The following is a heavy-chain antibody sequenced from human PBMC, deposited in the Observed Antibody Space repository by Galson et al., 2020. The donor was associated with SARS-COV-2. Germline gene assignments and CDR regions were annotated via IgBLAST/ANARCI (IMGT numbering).Heavy chain of an antibody. CDR3: AKVGDIAVACWDY. Sequence: TGGSLRLSCAASGFTFSSYAMSWVRQAPGKGLEWVSAISGSGGSTYYADSVKGRFTISRDNSKNTLYLQMNSLRAEDTAVYYCAKVGDIAVACWDYWGQGTLVTVSS. J-gene: IGHJ4*02. CDR1: GFTFSSYA. D-gene: IGHD6-19*01. V-gene: IGHV3-23*01. CDR2: ISGSGGST.